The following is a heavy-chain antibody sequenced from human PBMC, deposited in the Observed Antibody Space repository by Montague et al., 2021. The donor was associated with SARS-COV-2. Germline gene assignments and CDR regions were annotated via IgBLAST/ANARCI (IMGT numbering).Heavy chain of an antibody. CDR1: GGSFSTYS. D-gene: IGHD3-10*01. J-gene: IGHJ6*03. Sequence: SETLSLTCAVHGGSFSTYSWNWIRQPPGKGLEWIGEIHHGGSTSYNPSLKSQVTISADTSKNQFSLKLTSVAAADTAVYYCARLGDGVVPSPILGVGPYYSYYYMDVWGKGTTVTVSS. V-gene: IGHV4-34*01. CDR2: IHHGGST. CDR3: ARLGDGVVPSPILGVGPYYSYYYMDV.